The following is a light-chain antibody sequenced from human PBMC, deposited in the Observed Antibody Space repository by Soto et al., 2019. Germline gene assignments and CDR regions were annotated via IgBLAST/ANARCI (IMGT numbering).Light chain of an antibody. CDR3: HQYKSYPWT. V-gene: IGKV1-5*03. CDR1: QTINNY. J-gene: IGKJ1*01. Sequence: DIQMTQSPSTLSASVGDRVTITCRASQTINNYLTWYQLKPGKAPKVLIYRVSTLEGGVPSRFSGSGYVTEFSLTISSLQPDDFATYYCHQYKSYPWTFGQGTKVEIK. CDR2: RVS.